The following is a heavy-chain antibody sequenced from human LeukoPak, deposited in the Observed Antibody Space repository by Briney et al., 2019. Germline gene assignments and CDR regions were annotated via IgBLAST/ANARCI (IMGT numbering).Heavy chain of an antibody. CDR3: ARDRGLYCSGGSCYTTY. CDR2: ISSSSSYI. CDR1: GFTLSSHS. D-gene: IGHD2-15*01. Sequence: GGSLRLSCAAYGFTLSSHSMNWVRQAPGKGLEWVSSISSSSSYIHSADSVKGRFTTSRDNAKNSLYLQMNSLRAEDTAVYYCARDRGLYCSGGSCYTTYWGQGTLVTVSS. J-gene: IGHJ4*02. V-gene: IGHV3-21*01.